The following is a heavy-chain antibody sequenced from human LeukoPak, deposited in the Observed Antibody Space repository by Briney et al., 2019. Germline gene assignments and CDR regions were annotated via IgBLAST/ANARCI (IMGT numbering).Heavy chain of an antibody. D-gene: IGHD3-3*01. CDR1: GYTFTSYD. J-gene: IGHJ4*02. V-gene: IGHV1-8*01. Sequence: ASVKVSCKASGYTFTSYDINWVRQATGQGLEWMGWMNPNSGNTGYAQKFQGRVTMTRNTSISTAYMELNSLKTEDTAVYYCTTDSFLLQTPYYDFWSGFFRSSRDYWGQGTLVTVSS. CDR2: MNPNSGNT. CDR3: TTDSFLLQTPYYDFWSGFFRSSRDY.